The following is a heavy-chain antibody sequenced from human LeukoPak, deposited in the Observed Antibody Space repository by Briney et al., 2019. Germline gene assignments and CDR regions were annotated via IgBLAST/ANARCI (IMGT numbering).Heavy chain of an antibody. CDR2: ISGSGGST. Sequence: QTGGSLRLSCAASGFTFSSYAMSWVRQAPGKGLEWVSAISGSGGSTYYADSVKGRFTISRDNSKNTLYLQMNSLRAEDTAVYYCAKDGDAYYYGSGSPPYFDYWGQGTLVTVSS. J-gene: IGHJ4*02. V-gene: IGHV3-23*01. CDR3: AKDGDAYYYGSGSPPYFDY. D-gene: IGHD3-10*01. CDR1: GFTFSSYA.